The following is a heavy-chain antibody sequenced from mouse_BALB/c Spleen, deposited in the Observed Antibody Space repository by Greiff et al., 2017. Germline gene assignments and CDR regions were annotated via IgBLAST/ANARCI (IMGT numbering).Heavy chain of an antibody. D-gene: IGHD2-4*01. CDR3: ARASTMITTAFAY. CDR1: GFTFSSYA. CDR2: ISSGGSYT. Sequence: EVKLMESGGGLVKPGGSLKLSCAASGFTFSSYALSWVRQSPEKRLEWVAEISSGGSYTYYPDTVTGRFIISRDNAKNTLYLEMSSLRSEDTAMYYCARASTMITTAFAYWGQGTLVTVSA. V-gene: IGHV5-9-4*01. J-gene: IGHJ3*01.